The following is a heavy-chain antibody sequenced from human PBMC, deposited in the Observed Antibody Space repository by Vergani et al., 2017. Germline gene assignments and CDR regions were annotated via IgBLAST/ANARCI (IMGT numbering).Heavy chain of an antibody. CDR1: GGSVSSGSYY. V-gene: IGHV4-61*01. D-gene: IGHD3-22*01. CDR2: IYYSGST. CDR3: AREAGYYDSSGYYGY. J-gene: IGHJ4*02. Sequence: QVQLQESGPGLVTPSETLSLTCTVSGGSVSSGSYYWSWIRQPPGKGLEWIGYIYYSGSTNYNPSLKSRVTISVDTSKNQFSLKLSSVTAADTAVYYCAREAGYYDSSGYYGYWGQGTLVTVSS.